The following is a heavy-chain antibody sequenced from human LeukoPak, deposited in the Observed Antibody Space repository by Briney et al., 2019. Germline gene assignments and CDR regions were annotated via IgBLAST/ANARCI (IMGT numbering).Heavy chain of an antibody. J-gene: IGHJ6*03. V-gene: IGHV4-4*07. CDR1: SGPMHSYY. CDR2: SYIGLTT. Sequence: PSETLSLTCTVSSGPMHSYYWSWIRQTAGKGLEWIGRSYIGLTTDYNPSLKSRVTMSIDTSKNQLSLKLSAVTAADTAVSYCAXXXXYDSTDXSPGHYMDLWGKGITVVVSS. D-gene: IGHD3-22*01. CDR3: AXXXXYDSTDXSPGHYMDL.